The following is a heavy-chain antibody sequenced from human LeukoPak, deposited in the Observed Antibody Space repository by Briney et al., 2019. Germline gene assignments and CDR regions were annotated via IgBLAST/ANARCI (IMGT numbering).Heavy chain of an antibody. CDR2: VNWNGGST. V-gene: IGHV3-20*04. CDR1: GFTFDNYG. Sequence: GGSLRLSCAASGFTFDNYGMTWVRQVPGKGLEWVSGVNWNGGSTGYADSVKGRFTISRDNAKNSLYLQMKSLRAEDTAVYYCARVYYYTSGSRWGDYFDYWGQGTLVTVSS. D-gene: IGHD3-10*01. J-gene: IGHJ4*02. CDR3: ARVYYYTSGSRWGDYFDY.